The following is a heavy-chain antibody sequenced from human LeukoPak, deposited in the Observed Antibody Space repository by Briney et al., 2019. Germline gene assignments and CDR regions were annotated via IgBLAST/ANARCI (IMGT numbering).Heavy chain of an antibody. J-gene: IGHJ5*02. CDR1: GFTFSSYA. CDR2: ISGSGGST. CDR3: AKDKYSPNINNWFDP. D-gene: IGHD5-18*01. V-gene: IGHV3-23*01. Sequence: PGGSLRLSCVASGFTFSSYAMSWVRQAPGKGLEWVSAISGSGGSTYYADSVKGRFTISRDNSKNTLYLQMNSLGDEDTAVYYCAKDKYSPNINNWFDPWGQGTLVTVSS.